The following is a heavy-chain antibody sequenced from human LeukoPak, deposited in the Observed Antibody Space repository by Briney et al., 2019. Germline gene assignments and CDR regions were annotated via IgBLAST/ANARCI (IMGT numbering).Heavy chain of an antibody. V-gene: IGHV3-33*01. Sequence: GRSLRLSCAASGFTFSSYGMHWVRQAPGKGLEWVAVIWYDGSNKYYADSVKGRFTISRGNSKNTLYLQMNSLRAEDTAVYYCARGDRAFDIWGQGTMVTVSS. CDR3: ARGDRAFDI. J-gene: IGHJ3*02. CDR1: GFTFSSYG. CDR2: IWYDGSNK. D-gene: IGHD1-14*01.